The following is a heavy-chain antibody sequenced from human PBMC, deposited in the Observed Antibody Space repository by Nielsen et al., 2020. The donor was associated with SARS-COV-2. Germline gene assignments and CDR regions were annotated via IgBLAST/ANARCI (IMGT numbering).Heavy chain of an antibody. Sequence: SVKVSCKASGGTFSSYAISWVRQAPGQGLEWMGRIIPILGIAIYAQKFQGRVTMTEDTSTDTAYMELSSLRSEDTAVYYCATDAPTGTTAYYYYGMDVWGQGTTVTVSS. CDR2: IIPILGIA. CDR3: ATDAPTGTTAYYYYGMDV. V-gene: IGHV1-69*04. CDR1: GGTFSSYA. J-gene: IGHJ6*02. D-gene: IGHD1-1*01.